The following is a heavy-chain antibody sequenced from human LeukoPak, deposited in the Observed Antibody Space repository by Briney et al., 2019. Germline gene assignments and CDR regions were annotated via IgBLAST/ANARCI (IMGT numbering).Heavy chain of an antibody. CDR2: ISHSGST. J-gene: IGHJ4*02. Sequence: SETLSLTCAVYGGSFSGYYWSWIRQPPGKGLEWIGEISHSGSTNYNPSLKSRVTISVDTSKNQFSLKLSSVTAADTAVYYCARKFRGYYDSTRRYYFDYWGQGTLVTVSS. D-gene: IGHD3-22*01. CDR1: GGSFSGYY. V-gene: IGHV4-34*01. CDR3: ARKFRGYYDSTRRYYFDY.